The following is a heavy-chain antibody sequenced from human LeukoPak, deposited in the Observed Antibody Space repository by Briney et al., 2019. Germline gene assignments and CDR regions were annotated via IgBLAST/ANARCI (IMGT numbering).Heavy chain of an antibody. Sequence: GGSLRFSCAASGFTFSSYWMSWVRQAPGKGLEWVANIKQDGSEKYYVDSVKGRFTISRDNSRNTVYLQMNSLRAEDTAVYYCARDPGGITMIIGSGMDVWGQGTTVTVSS. CDR2: IKQDGSEK. D-gene: IGHD3-22*01. CDR1: GFTFSSYW. V-gene: IGHV3-7*03. CDR3: ARDPGGITMIIGSGMDV. J-gene: IGHJ6*02.